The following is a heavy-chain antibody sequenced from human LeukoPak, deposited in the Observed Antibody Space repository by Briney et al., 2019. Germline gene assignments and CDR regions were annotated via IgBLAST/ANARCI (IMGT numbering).Heavy chain of an antibody. D-gene: IGHD3-10*01. CDR1: GFAFNFYA. Sequence: GGSLRLSCAASGFAFNFYAMSWVRQAPGKGLEWVSGISGSGGSTYYADSVEGRFTISRDNSKNTLYLHMNSLRTEDTAVYYCAKGYYYGSGTKKALDYWGQGSLVTVSS. CDR3: AKGYYYGSGTKKALDY. CDR2: ISGSGGST. V-gene: IGHV3-23*01. J-gene: IGHJ4*02.